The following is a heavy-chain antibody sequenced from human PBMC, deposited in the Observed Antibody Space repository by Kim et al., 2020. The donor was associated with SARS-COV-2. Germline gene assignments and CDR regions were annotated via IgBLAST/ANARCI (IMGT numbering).Heavy chain of an antibody. D-gene: IGHD3-10*01. V-gene: IGHV3-53*04. J-gene: IGHJ6*02. CDR3: AREVRGSSYYYGMDV. Sequence: ADSVKGRFTISRHKSKNTLYLQMNSLRAEDTAVYYCAREVRGSSYYYGMDVWGQGTTVTVSS.